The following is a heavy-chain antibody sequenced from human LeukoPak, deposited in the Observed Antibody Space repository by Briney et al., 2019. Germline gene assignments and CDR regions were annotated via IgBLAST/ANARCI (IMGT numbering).Heavy chain of an antibody. D-gene: IGHD6-6*01. J-gene: IGHJ6*03. CDR1: GFTFNSYA. Sequence: KSGGSLRLSCAASGFTFNSYAFNWVRQAPGKGLEWVSSISSSSSYIYYADSVKGRFTISRDNAKNSLYLQMNSLRAEDTAVYYCASIAARKAGGYYYYYMDVWGNGTTVTVSS. CDR3: ASIAARKAGGYYYYYMDV. V-gene: IGHV3-21*01. CDR2: ISSSSSYI.